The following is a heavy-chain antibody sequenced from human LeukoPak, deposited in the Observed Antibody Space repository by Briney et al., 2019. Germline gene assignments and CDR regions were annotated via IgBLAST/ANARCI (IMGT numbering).Heavy chain of an antibody. CDR3: ARDRHSGIQLWLYYFDY. J-gene: IGHJ4*02. CDR1: GFTFSSYA. Sequence: GGSLRLSCAASGFTFSSYAMHWVRQAPGKGLEWVAVISYDGSNKYYADSVKGRFTISRDNSKNTLYLQMNSLRAEDTAVYYCARDRHSGIQLWLYYFDYWGQGTLVTVSS. CDR2: ISYDGSNK. D-gene: IGHD5-18*01. V-gene: IGHV3-30-3*01.